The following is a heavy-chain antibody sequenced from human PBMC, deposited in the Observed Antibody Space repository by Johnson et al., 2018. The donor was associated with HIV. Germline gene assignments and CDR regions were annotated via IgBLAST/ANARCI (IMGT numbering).Heavy chain of an antibody. J-gene: IGHJ3*02. CDR3: AREGGQWLVLVDAFDM. D-gene: IGHD6-19*01. CDR2: ISYDGSNE. V-gene: IGHV3-30*03. Sequence: QVLLVESGGGVVQPGTSLRLSCAASGFTFGIYGMHWVRQAPGKGLEWVALISYDGSNEYYADSVKGRFTISRDNSKNTLYLHMISLRAEDTAVYYCAREGGQWLVLVDAFDMWGQGTMVTVSS. CDR1: GFTFGIYG.